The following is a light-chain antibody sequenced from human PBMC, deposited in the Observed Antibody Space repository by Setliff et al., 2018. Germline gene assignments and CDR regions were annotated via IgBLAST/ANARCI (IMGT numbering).Light chain of an antibody. Sequence: QSVLTQPPSASGSPGQSVTISCTGTSRDVGGYNFVSWYQQHPGKAPKLISSEVTERPSGVPDRFSGSKSGNTASLTVSGLQAEDEADYYCSSYAGSDNYVFGTGTKVTVL. CDR2: EVT. CDR1: SRDVGGYNF. V-gene: IGLV2-8*01. CDR3: SSYAGSDNYV. J-gene: IGLJ1*01.